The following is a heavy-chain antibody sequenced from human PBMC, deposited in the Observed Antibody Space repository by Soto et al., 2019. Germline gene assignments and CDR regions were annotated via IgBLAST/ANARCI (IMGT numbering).Heavy chain of an antibody. CDR3: AKSYGDTWDLYYFDS. Sequence: PGGSLRLSCAASGFTFSSYGMHWVRQAPGKGLEWVAVISYDGSNKYYADSVKGRFTISRDNSKNTLYLQMNSLKAEDTAVYYCAKSYGDTWDLYYFDSWGLGTLVTVSS. CDR2: ISYDGSNK. CDR1: GFTFSSYG. D-gene: IGHD5-18*01. V-gene: IGHV3-30*18. J-gene: IGHJ4*02.